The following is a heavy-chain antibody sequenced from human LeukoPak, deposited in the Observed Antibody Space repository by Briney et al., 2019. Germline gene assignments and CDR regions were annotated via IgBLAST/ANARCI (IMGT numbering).Heavy chain of an antibody. CDR3: AKRKDCSGGSCYPDGYYGMDV. V-gene: IGHV3-23*01. J-gene: IGHJ6*02. Sequence: GGSLRLSCAASGFPVSSNYMSWVRQAPGKGLEWVSAISGSGGSTFYADSVKARFTISRENSKNTLYLQMNSLRSEDTAVYYCAKRKDCSGGSCYPDGYYGMDVWGQGTTVTVSS. CDR1: GFPVSSNY. D-gene: IGHD2-15*01. CDR2: ISGSGGST.